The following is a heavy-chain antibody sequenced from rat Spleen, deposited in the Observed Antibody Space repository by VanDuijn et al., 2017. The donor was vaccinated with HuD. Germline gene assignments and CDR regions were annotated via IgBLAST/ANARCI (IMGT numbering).Heavy chain of an antibody. CDR2: IDGTGST. CDR3: ARWNNYAAH. V-gene: IGHV3-3*01. CDR1: FYSIISSYR. D-gene: IGHD1-10*01. Sequence: EVLLQESGPGLVKPSQSLSLTCSVTFYSIISSYRWSWVRKFPGNKLEWMGYIDGTGSTNYSPSLESRISITRDTSKNQFFLQVNSVTTEDTATYYCARWNNYAAHWGQGTLVTVSS. J-gene: IGHJ3*01.